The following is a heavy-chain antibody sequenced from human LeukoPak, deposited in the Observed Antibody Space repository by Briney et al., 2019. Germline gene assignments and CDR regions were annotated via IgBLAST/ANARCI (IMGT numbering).Heavy chain of an antibody. CDR2: IFYSGGT. J-gene: IGHJ4*02. Sequence: SETLSLTCTVSGGSISNYYWTWIRQPPGKGLEWIGYIFYSGGTNYNPSLKSRVTISVATSKNKFSLKLSSVTAADTAVYYCARDRAAVDSYYFNSWGQGTLVTVSS. V-gene: IGHV4-59*01. CDR3: ARDRAAVDSYYFNS. D-gene: IGHD3-10*01. CDR1: GGSISNYY.